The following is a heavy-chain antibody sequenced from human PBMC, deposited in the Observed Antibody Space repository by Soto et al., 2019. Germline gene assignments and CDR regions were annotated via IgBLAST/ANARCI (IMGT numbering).Heavy chain of an antibody. V-gene: IGHV4-30-4*01. Sequence: QVQLQESGPGLVKPSQTLSLTCTVSGGSISSGDYYWSWIRQPPGEGLEWIGYIYYSGSTYYNPSLKSRLTISVDTSKNQFSLRLSSVTAADTAVYYCASSRYGYIFYDYWGQGTLVTVSS. D-gene: IGHD5-18*01. CDR1: GGSISSGDYY. CDR3: ASSRYGYIFYDY. J-gene: IGHJ4*02. CDR2: IYYSGST.